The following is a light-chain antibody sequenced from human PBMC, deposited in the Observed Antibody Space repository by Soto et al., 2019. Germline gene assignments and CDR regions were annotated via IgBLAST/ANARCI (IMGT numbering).Light chain of an antibody. CDR2: EVS. V-gene: IGLV2-14*01. CDR3: SSYTRSSTLV. J-gene: IGLJ1*01. Sequence: QSALTQPASVSGSPGQSITISCTGTSSDVGVYNFVSWYQQHPGKAPKLMIYEVSNRPSGVSNRFSGSKSGNTASLTISGLQAEDEADYYCSSYTRSSTLVFGTGTKLTVL. CDR1: SSDVGVYNF.